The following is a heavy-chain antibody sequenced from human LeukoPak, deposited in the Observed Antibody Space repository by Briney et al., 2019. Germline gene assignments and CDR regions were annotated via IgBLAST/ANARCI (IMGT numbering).Heavy chain of an antibody. CDR1: GYPFSSYA. CDR2: ISGSGGST. V-gene: IGHV3-23*01. D-gene: IGHD3-22*01. J-gene: IGHJ5*02. CDR3: ARDGYYDSSGYYYGQYNWFDP. Sequence: GGSLRLSCAASGYPFSSYAMTWVRQAPGKGLEGVSAISGSGGSTYYADSVKGRFTISRDNSKNTLYLQMNSLRAEDTAVYYCARDGYYDSSGYYYGQYNWFDPWGQGTLVTVSS.